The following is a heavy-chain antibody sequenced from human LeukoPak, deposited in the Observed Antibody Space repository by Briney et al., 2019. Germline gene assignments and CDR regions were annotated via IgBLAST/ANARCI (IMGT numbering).Heavy chain of an antibody. CDR1: GGSISSYY. CDR2: ISYSGST. CDR3: ARVDRYDFYFDY. J-gene: IGHJ4*02. Sequence: PETLSLTCTVSGGSISSYYWSWIRQPPGKGLEWIGYISYSGSTYYNPSLKSRVTISVHTSKNQFSLKLSSVTAADTAVYYCARVDRYDFYFDYWGQGTLVTVSS. V-gene: IGHV4-59*12. D-gene: IGHD3-3*01.